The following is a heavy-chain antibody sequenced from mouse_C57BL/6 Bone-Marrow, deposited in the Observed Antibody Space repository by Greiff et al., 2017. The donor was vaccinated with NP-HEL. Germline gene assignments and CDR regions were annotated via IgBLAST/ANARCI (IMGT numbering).Heavy chain of an antibody. J-gene: IGHJ4*01. Sequence: QVQLKESGPGLVAPSQSLSITCTVSGFSLTSYGVHWVRQPPGKGLEWLVVIWSDGSTTYNSALKSRLSISKDNSKSQVFLKMNSLQTDDTAMYYCARLGNHYYYAMDYWGQGTSVTVSS. D-gene: IGHD2-1*01. CDR3: ARLGNHYYYAMDY. CDR1: GFSLTSYG. CDR2: IWSDGST. V-gene: IGHV2-6*03.